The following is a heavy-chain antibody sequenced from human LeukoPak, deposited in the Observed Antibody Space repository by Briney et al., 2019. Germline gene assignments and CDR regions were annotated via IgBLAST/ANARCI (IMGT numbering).Heavy chain of an antibody. CDR2: IYHSGST. J-gene: IGHJ4*02. CDR1: GGSISSGGYY. Sequence: PSQTLSLTCTVSGGSISSGGYYWSWIRQPPGKGLEWIGYIYHSGSTYYNPSLKSRVTISVDTSKNQFSLKLSSVTAADTAVYYCVSRLYGSGSKFDYWGQGTLVTVSS. V-gene: IGHV4-30-2*01. CDR3: VSRLYGSGSKFDY. D-gene: IGHD3-10*01.